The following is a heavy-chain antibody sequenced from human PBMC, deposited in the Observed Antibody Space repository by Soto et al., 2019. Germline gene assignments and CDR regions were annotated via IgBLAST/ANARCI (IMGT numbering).Heavy chain of an antibody. J-gene: IGHJ4*02. CDR2: IGGGSGST. CDR1: GFTFTNYA. Sequence: EVQLLESGGGFVQPGGSLRLSCAASGFTFTNYALSWVRQAPGKGLEWVSTIGGGSGSTSYADSVKGRFSISRENSTNTLYLQISSLRAEDTALYYCATRMYSTSWYYLVSWGQGTLVTVSS. CDR3: ATRMYSTSWYYLVS. V-gene: IGHV3-23*01. D-gene: IGHD6-13*01.